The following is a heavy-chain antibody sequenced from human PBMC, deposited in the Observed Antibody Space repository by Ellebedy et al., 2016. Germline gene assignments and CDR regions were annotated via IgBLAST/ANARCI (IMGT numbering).Heavy chain of an antibody. D-gene: IGHD6-6*01. CDR2: IWYDGSNK. Sequence: GGSLRLSCAASGFTFSGYGMHWVRQAPGKGLEWVAAIWYDGSNKYYADSVKGRFTISRDNSKNTLYLQMNSLRAEDTAVYYCARRIAGRPGYYYGMDVWGRGTTVTVSS. CDR1: GFTFSGYG. V-gene: IGHV3-33*01. CDR3: ARRIAGRPGYYYGMDV. J-gene: IGHJ6*02.